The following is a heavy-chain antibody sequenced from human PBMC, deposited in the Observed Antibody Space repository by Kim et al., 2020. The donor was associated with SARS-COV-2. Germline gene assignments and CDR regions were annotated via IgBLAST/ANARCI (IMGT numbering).Heavy chain of an antibody. CDR3: AKVYCSGISCYASGDY. V-gene: IGHV3-9*01. J-gene: IGHJ4*02. Sequence: SVKGRFTISRDNAKNSLYLKRNSLGAEDTALYYCAKVYCSGISCYASGDYWGQGTLVTVSS. D-gene: IGHD2-2*01.